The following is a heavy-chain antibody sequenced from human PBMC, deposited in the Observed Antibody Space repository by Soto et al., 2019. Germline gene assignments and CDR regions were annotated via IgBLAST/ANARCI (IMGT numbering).Heavy chain of an antibody. D-gene: IGHD1-1*01. CDR2: ISAHNGNT. CDR1: GYAFTTYG. J-gene: IGHJ4*02. Sequence: QVHLVQSGAEVKKPGASVKVSCQGSGYAFTTYGITWVRQAPGQGLEWMGWISAHNGNTNFAQKLQGRVTVTRDTSTSPAYMELRSLRFVATAVYYCARRRYGDYWGQGALVTVSS. CDR3: ARRRYGDY. V-gene: IGHV1-18*01.